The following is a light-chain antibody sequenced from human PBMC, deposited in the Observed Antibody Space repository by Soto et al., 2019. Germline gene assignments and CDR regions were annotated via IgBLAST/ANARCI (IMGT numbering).Light chain of an antibody. CDR1: SSDVGGYNY. CDR2: GVS. V-gene: IGLV2-14*01. Sequence: QSALTQPASVSGSPGQSITISCTGTSSDVGGYNYVSWYQQHPGKAPKLIIYGVSNRPSGVSNRFCGSKSGDTASLTISGLQAEDEADYYCTSFTSSSTLRVFGGGTKLTVL. J-gene: IGLJ3*02. CDR3: TSFTSSSTLRV.